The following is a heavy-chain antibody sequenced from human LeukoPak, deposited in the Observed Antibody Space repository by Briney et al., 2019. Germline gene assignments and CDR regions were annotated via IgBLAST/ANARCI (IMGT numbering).Heavy chain of an antibody. V-gene: IGHV3-7*03. CDR2: IKQDGSEK. CDR1: GFPFSSYW. CDR3: ARHGASSSGWYGWFDP. Sequence: GGSLRLSCAASGFPFSSYWTSWVRQAPGKGLEWVANIKQDGSEKYHVDSVKGRFTISRDNAKNSLYLQMNSLRAEDTAVYYCARHGASSSGWYGWFDPWGQGTLVTVSS. D-gene: IGHD6-19*01. J-gene: IGHJ5*02.